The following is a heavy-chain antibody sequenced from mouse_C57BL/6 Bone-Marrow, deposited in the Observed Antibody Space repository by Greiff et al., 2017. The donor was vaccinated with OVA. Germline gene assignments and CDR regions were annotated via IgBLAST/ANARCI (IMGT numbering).Heavy chain of an antibody. Sequence: EVQLQQSGPELVKPGASVKISCKASGYTFTDYYMNWVKQSHGKSLEWIGDINPNNGGTSYNQKFKGKATLTVDKSSSTAYMELRSLTSEDSAVYYCARSPWYYGSSYGLDVWGTGTTVTVSS. CDR1: GYTFTDYY. V-gene: IGHV1-26*01. J-gene: IGHJ1*03. D-gene: IGHD1-1*01. CDR2: INPNNGGT. CDR3: ARSPWYYGSSYGLDV.